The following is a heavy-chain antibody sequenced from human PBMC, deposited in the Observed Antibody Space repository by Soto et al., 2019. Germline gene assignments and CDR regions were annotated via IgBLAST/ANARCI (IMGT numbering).Heavy chain of an antibody. J-gene: IGHJ5*02. D-gene: IGHD6-19*01. CDR2: ISTSGAT. Sequence: SETLSLTCTVSGASISSYFWTWIRQPAGKGLDWIGRISTSGATNYNPSLKSRVTMSVDTSKNHFSLNLSSVTAADTAVYYCAREAGPDRWFDPWGQGTLVTVSS. CDR3: AREAGPDRWFDP. CDR1: GASISSYF. V-gene: IGHV4-4*07.